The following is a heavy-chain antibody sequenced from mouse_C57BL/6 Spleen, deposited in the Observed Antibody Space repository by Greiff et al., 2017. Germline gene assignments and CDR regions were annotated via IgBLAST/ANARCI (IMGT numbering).Heavy chain of an antibody. J-gene: IGHJ3*01. V-gene: IGHV14-2*01. CDR1: GFNIKDYY. D-gene: IGHD2-5*01. CDR2: IDPEDGET. CDR3: ASEDSNYVAY. Sequence: EVQLQQSGAELVKPGASVKLSCTASGFNIKDYYMHWVKQRTEQGLEWIGRIDPEDGETKYASKFQGKATITADTSSNTAYLQLSSLTSEDTAVYYCASEDSNYVAYWGQGTLVTVSA.